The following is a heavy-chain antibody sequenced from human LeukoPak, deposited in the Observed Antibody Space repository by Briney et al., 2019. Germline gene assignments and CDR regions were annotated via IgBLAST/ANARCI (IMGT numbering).Heavy chain of an antibody. V-gene: IGHV3-30*02. CDR3: AKDTDHNFDY. CDR2: IRYDGSNK. Sequence: GGSLRLSCAASGFAFSSYGMHWVRQAPGKGLEWVAFIRYDGSNKYYADSVKGRFTISRDNSKNTLYLQMNSLRAEDTAVYYCAKDTDHNFDYWGQGTLVTVSS. J-gene: IGHJ4*02. CDR1: GFAFSSYG.